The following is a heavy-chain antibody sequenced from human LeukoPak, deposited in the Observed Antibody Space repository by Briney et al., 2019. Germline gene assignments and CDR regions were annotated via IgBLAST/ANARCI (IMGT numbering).Heavy chain of an antibody. CDR3: ATLGEDKTDTPFDY. D-gene: IGHD3-16*01. Sequence: ASVKVSCKASGYTFTSYGISWVRQAPGQGLEWMGRINPSTGGTDFAQKFQGKVSMTTDTSISTAYMHLSRLGSDDTAVYYCATLGEDKTDTPFDYWGQGTLVTVSS. CDR1: GYTFTSYG. CDR2: INPSTGGT. V-gene: IGHV1-18*01. J-gene: IGHJ4*02.